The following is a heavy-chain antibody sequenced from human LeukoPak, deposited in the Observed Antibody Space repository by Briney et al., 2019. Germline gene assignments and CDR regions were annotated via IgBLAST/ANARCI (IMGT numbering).Heavy chain of an antibody. CDR1: GGSISSSSYY. CDR2: IYYSGST. J-gene: IGHJ4*02. D-gene: IGHD4-17*01. Sequence: NPSETLSLTCTVSGGSISSSSYYWGWIRQPPGKGLEWIGSIYYSGSTYYNPSLKSRVTISVDTSKNQFSLKLSSVTAADTAVYYCARGNPGTTVTISYFDYWGQGTLVTVSS. CDR3: ARGNPGTTVTISYFDY. V-gene: IGHV4-39*01.